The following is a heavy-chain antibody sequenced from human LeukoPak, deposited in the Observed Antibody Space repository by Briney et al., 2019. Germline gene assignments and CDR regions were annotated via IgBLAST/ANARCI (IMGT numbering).Heavy chain of an antibody. V-gene: IGHV3-74*01. CDR1: GFTFSSYW. J-gene: IGHJ4*02. D-gene: IGHD3-9*01. CDR2: INSDGSST. CDR3: ARDNNLRYFDWLLDY. Sequence: GGSLRLSCAASGFTFSSYWMHWVRQAPGKGLVWVTRINSDGSSTSYADSVKGRFTISRDNAKNTLYLQMNSLRAEDTAVYYCARDNNLRYFDWLLDYWGQGTLVTVSS.